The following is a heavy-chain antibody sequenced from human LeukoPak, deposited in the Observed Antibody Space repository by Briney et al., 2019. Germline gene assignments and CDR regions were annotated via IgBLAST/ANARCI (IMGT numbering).Heavy chain of an antibody. D-gene: IGHD6-13*01. CDR1: GGSISSYY. CDR2: IYYSGST. CDR3: ARDDPYSSSWYGNSYYYMDV. J-gene: IGHJ6*03. V-gene: IGHV4-59*01. Sequence: PSETLSLTCTVSGGSISSYYWSWIRQPPGKGLEWIGYIYYSGSTNYNPSLKSRVTISVDTSKNQFSLKLSSVTAADTAVHYCARDDPYSSSWYGNSYYYMDVWGKGTTVTVSS.